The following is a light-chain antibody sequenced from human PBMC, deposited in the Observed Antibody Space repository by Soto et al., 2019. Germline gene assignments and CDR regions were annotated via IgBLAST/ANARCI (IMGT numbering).Light chain of an antibody. J-gene: IGLJ1*01. CDR1: SSNLGAGYD. CDR3: QSYDNSLGVCYV. Sequence: SVLKRPPSVSGAPGQRATISYTGSSSNLGAGYDVHWYQLLPGTAPKLLIYGNRNRPSGVPDRFSGSKSGTSASLAITGLQAEDEADYYCQSYDNSLGVCYVFGTGTKVTVL. CDR2: GNR. V-gene: IGLV1-40*01.